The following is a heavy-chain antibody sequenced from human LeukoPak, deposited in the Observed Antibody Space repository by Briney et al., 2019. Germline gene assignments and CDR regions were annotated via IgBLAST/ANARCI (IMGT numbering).Heavy chain of an antibody. CDR1: GYSISSGYY. J-gene: IGHJ4*02. CDR3: ARPREYYYGSGSYYD. CDR2: IYHSGST. Sequence: PSETLSLTCTVSGYSISSGYYWGWIRQPPGKGLEWIGSIYHSGSTHYNPSLKSRVTISVDTSKNQFSLKLSSVTAADTAVYYCARPREYYYGSGSYYDWGQGTLVTVSS. V-gene: IGHV4-38-2*02. D-gene: IGHD3-10*01.